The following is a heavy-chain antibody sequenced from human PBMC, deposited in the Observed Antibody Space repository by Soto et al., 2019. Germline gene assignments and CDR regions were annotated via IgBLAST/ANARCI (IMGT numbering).Heavy chain of an antibody. V-gene: IGHV4-59*01. J-gene: IGHJ6*02. CDR1: GGSISSYY. CDR3: ARDLWGYCGADCYPLDV. Sequence: SETLSLTCTVSGGSISSYYWSWIRQPPGRGLEWIGYMYNTGSTIYNPSLKSRVTISIDTSKNQFSLKLNSVTAADTAVYYCARDLWGYCGADCYPLDVWGQGTTVTVSS. D-gene: IGHD2-21*02. CDR2: MYNTGST.